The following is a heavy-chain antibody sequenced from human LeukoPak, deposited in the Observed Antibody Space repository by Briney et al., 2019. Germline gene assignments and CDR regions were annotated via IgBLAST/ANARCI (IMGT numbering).Heavy chain of an antibody. D-gene: IGHD3-10*01. CDR2: INPSGGST. J-gene: IGHJ6*03. CDR3: ARNEVHRGAPPYYMDV. Sequence: ASVTVSCKASGYTFTSYYMHWVRQAPGQGLEWMGIINPSGGSTSYAQKFQGRVTMTRDMSTSTVYMELSSLRSDDTAVYYCARNEVHRGAPPYYMDVWGKGTTVIISS. CDR1: GYTFTSYY. V-gene: IGHV1-46*01.